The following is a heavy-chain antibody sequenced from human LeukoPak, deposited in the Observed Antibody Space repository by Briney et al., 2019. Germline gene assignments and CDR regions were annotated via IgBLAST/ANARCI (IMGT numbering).Heavy chain of an antibody. J-gene: IGHJ4*02. CDR1: GFTFSSYS. CDR3: ASAYSSSWPFDY. D-gene: IGHD6-13*01. V-gene: IGHV3-30*03. CDR2: ISYDGSNQ. Sequence: GGSLRLSCAASGFTFSSYSMNWVRQAPGKGLEWVAVISYDGSNQYDAGSVKGRFTISRDNSKNTLYLQMNSLRAEDTAVYYCASAYSSSWPFDYWGQGTLVTVSS.